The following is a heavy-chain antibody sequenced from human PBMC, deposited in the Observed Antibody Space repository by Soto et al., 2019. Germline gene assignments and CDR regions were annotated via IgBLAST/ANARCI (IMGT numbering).Heavy chain of an antibody. Sequence: SVKGYCKTSGYTFTRDYMHWVRQDTGQGLEWMGIINPSGGSTSYAQKFQGRVTMTRDTSTSTVYMELSSLRSEDTAVYYCAREDVVVPAAMDYYYYYGMDVWGQGTTVTVSS. J-gene: IGHJ6*02. CDR2: INPSGGST. CDR3: AREDVVVPAAMDYYYYYGMDV. D-gene: IGHD2-2*01. CDR1: GYTFTRDY. V-gene: IGHV1-46*01.